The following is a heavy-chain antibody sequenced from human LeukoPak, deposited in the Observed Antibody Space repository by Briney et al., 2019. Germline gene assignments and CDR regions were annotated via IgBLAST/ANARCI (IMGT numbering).Heavy chain of an antibody. Sequence: KPSETLSLTCTVSGGSISSYYWSWIRQPPGKGLEWIGYIYYSGSTNYNPSLKSRVTISVDTSKNQFSLKLSSVTAADTAVYYCARGFRRYYYDTRAAFDIWGQGTMVTVSS. CDR2: IYYSGST. CDR1: GGSISSYY. V-gene: IGHV4-59*01. CDR3: ARGFRRYYYDTRAAFDI. J-gene: IGHJ3*02. D-gene: IGHD3-22*01.